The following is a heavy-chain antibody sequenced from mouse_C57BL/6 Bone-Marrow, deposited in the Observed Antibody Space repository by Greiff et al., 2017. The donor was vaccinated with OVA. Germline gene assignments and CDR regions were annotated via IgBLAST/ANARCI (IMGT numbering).Heavy chain of an antibody. CDR1: GFTFTSYW. J-gene: IGHJ3*01. V-gene: IGHV1-69*01. Sequence: QVQLLQPGAGLVMPGASVKLSCTASGFTFTSYWMHWVKQRPGQGLEWIGEIDPSDSYTNYNQKFKGKSTLTLDKSSSTADMQLSSLTAEDPAVYYCARGAYWGQGTLVTVSA. CDR2: IDPSDSYT. CDR3: ARGAY.